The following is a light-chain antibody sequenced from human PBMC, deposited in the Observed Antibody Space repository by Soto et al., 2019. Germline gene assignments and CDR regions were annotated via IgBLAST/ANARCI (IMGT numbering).Light chain of an antibody. V-gene: IGKV1-6*01. J-gene: IGKJ1*01. CDR3: LQDFNYPWS. CDR1: QGIRSD. Sequence: AIQMTQSPSSLSASVGDRVTITCRASQGIRSDLDWYQQKPGKAPKLLIYGASNLQSGVPSRFSGSGSGGVFPLTISRPQPEDFATYYCLQDFNYPWSFGQGTKVEIK. CDR2: GAS.